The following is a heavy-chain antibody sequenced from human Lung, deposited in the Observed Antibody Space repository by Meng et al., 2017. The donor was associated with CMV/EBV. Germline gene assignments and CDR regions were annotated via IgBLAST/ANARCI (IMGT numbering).Heavy chain of an antibody. D-gene: IGHD3-22*01. CDR1: GGSISSSDYY. J-gene: IGHJ4*02. V-gene: IGHV4-39*07. Sequence: SETLSLXCTVSGGSISSSDYYWAWLRQTPGKGLEDFGSIHYDGTTYYNPSLKSRVTMSLDASKNQFSLRLSSVTAADTAVYYCARDYKYDTSPFDYLGRGXLVTVSS. CDR3: ARDYKYDTSPFDY. CDR2: IHYDGTT.